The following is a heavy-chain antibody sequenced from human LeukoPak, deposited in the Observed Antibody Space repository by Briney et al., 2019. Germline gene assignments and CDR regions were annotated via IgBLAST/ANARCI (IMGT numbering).Heavy chain of an antibody. CDR3: ARGHNFGRLHPFDY. J-gene: IGHJ4*02. CDR1: GFTVSSNY. Sequence: PGGSLRLSCAASGFTVSSNYMSWVRQAPGKGLEWVSVIYSGGSTYYADSAKGRFTISRDNSKNTLYLQMNSLRAEDTAVYYCARGHNFGRLHPFDYWGQGTLVTVSS. D-gene: IGHD3-9*01. CDR2: IYSGGST. V-gene: IGHV3-66*01.